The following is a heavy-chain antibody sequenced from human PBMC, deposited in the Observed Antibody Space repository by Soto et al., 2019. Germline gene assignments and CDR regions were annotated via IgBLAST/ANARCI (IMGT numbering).Heavy chain of an antibody. J-gene: IGHJ4*02. CDR3: ATQGGYCSGGSCYDLFDY. CDR2: IYYSGST. D-gene: IGHD2-15*01. CDR1: GGSISSYY. Sequence: PSETLSLTCTVSGGSISSYYWSWIRQPPGKGLEWIGYIYYSGSTNYNPSLKSRVTISVDTSKNQFSLKLSSVTAADTAVYYCATQGGYCSGGSCYDLFDYWGQGTLVTVSS. V-gene: IGHV4-59*08.